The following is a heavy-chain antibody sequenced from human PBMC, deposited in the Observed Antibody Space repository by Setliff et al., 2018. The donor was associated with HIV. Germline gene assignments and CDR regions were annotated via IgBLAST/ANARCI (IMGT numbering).Heavy chain of an antibody. Sequence: ETLSLTCAASGFTFNTYAMGWVRQAPGKGLEWVSVISGSGGSTFYADYVKGRFTISTDNSKNTLYLLMNGLIVEATAVYYCAKDGISGGAYPPYYFDYWGHGTLVTSPQ. CDR3: AKDGISGGAYPPYYFDY. V-gene: IGHV3-23*01. CDR1: GFTFNTYA. D-gene: IGHD2-15*01. CDR2: ISGSGGST. J-gene: IGHJ4*01.